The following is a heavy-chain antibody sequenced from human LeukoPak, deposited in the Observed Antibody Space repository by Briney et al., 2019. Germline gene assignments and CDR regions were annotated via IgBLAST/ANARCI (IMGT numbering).Heavy chain of an antibody. V-gene: IGHV3-21*01. J-gene: IGHJ6*04. CDR3: AELGITMIGGV. Sequence: TGGSLRLSCAASGFTFSSYTRNWVRQAPGKGLEWVSSISTSSIYIYYADSVKGRFTISRDNAKNSLYLQMNSLRAEDTAVYYCAELGITMIGGVWGKGTTVTISS. CDR2: ISTSSIYI. CDR1: GFTFSSYT. D-gene: IGHD3-10*02.